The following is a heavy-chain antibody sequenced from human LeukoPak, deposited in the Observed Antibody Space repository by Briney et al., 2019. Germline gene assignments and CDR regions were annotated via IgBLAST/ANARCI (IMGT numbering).Heavy chain of an antibody. V-gene: IGHV3-7*01. D-gene: IGHD4-17*01. Sequence: GGSLRLSCAASGFKFSSNWMSWVRQAPGKGLEWVANIKQDGSEKYYVDSVKGRFTISRDNAKNSLYLQMNSLRAEDTAVYYCAGEGPSVTPYYWGQGTLVTVSS. J-gene: IGHJ4*02. CDR1: GFKFSSNW. CDR2: IKQDGSEK. CDR3: AGEGPSVTPYY.